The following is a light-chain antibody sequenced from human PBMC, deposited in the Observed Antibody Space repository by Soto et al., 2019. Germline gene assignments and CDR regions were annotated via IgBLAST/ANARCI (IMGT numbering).Light chain of an antibody. CDR1: NSDIGAYDY. Sequence: QSVLTQPASVSGSPGQSITISCSGTNSDIGAYDYVSWYQQHPGKPPKLIIYNVNNRPSGVSFHFSGSKSANTASLTISGLQTEDEADYYCLSHTTRRIYVFGPGTKVTVL. J-gene: IGLJ1*01. CDR2: NVN. CDR3: LSHTTRRIYV. V-gene: IGLV2-14*03.